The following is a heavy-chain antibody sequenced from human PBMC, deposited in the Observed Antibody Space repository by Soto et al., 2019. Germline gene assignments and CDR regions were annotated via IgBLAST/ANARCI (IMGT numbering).Heavy chain of an antibody. CDR3: AKDGPRTYYYDSSGSTSGY. D-gene: IGHD3-22*01. CDR2: ISGSGGST. Sequence: GGSMRLSCAASGFTFSSAWFNWVRQAPGKGLEWVSAISGSGGSTYYADSVKGRFTISRDNSKNTLYLQMNSLRAEDTAVYYCAKDGPRTYYYDSSGSTSGYWGQGTLVTVSS. CDR1: GFTFSSAW. V-gene: IGHV3-23*01. J-gene: IGHJ4*02.